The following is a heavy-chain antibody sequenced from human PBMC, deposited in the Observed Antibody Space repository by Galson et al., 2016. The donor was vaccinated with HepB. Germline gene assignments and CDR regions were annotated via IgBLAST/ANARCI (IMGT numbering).Heavy chain of an antibody. CDR2: IYSGGST. Sequence: SLRLSCAASGVTVSSNYMSWVRQAPGKGLEWVSVIYSGGSTYYADSVKGRFTISRHNSKNTLYLQMNSLRAEDTAVYYCASPRDGYNPWYFDYWGQGTLVTVSS. J-gene: IGHJ4*02. CDR1: GVTVSSNY. V-gene: IGHV3-53*04. D-gene: IGHD5-24*01. CDR3: ASPRDGYNPWYFDY.